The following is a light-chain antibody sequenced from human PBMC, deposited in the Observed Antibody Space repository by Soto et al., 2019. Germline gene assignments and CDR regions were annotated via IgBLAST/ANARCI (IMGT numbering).Light chain of an antibody. V-gene: IGKV3-20*01. CDR1: QSVTNSF. Sequence: NVLTQSPGTLSLSPGERATLSCRASQSVTNSFFAWYQQKSGQAPRLLIYGVSSRATGIPDRFSGSGSGTDFTLTISRLEPEDFVVYYCQQYSTFPHTFGQGTKLDVK. CDR3: QQYSTFPHT. J-gene: IGKJ2*01. CDR2: GVS.